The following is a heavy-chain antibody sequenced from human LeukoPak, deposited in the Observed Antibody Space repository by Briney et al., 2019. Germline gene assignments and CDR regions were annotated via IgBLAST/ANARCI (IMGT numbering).Heavy chain of an antibody. CDR3: GKGGSIDLELLISDFYMDL. J-gene: IGHJ6*03. CDR1: GFTFDDYA. CDR2: ISWNSGSI. Sequence: GRSLRLSCAASGFTFDDYAMHWVRQAPGKGLEWVSGISWNSGSIGYADSVKGRFTISRDNAKNCLYLQMNSLRAEDTAWYYLGKGGSIDLELLISDFYMDLWGKGTRVT. D-gene: IGHD3-3*01. V-gene: IGHV3-9*01.